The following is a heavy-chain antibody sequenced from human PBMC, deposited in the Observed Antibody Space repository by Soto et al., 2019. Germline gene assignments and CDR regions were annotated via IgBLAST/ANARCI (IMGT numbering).Heavy chain of an antibody. J-gene: IGHJ3*02. CDR3: ARALYDILTGYYNGAFDI. Sequence: QVKGLEWVSYISSSSSTIYYADSVKGRFTISRDNAKNSLYLQMNSLRAEDTAVYYCARALYDILTGYYNGAFDIWGQGTMVTVSS. CDR2: ISSSSSTI. V-gene: IGHV3-48*01. D-gene: IGHD3-9*01.